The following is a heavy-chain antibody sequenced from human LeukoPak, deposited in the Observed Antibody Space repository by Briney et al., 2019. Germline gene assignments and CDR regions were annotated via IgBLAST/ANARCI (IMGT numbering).Heavy chain of an antibody. J-gene: IGHJ6*02. V-gene: IGHV3-23*01. CDR1: GFTFSRYA. Sequence: GGSLRLSCAASGFTFSRYAMSWVRQAPGKGLEWVSTISGSGDSTYYADSVKGRFTISRDNSKNTLYLQMNSLRAEDTAVYYCAKEGVLIVPAGPMDVWGQGTTVTVSS. CDR3: AKEGVLIVPAGPMDV. CDR2: ISGSGDST. D-gene: IGHD2-2*01.